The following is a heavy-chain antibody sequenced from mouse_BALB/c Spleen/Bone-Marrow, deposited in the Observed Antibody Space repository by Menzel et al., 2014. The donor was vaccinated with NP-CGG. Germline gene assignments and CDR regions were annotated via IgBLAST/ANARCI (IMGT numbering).Heavy chain of an antibody. CDR3: AREVSMDY. CDR2: ISDGGSYT. V-gene: IGHV5-4*02. CDR1: GFTFSDYY. J-gene: IGHJ4*01. Sequence: EVQRVESGGGLVKPGGSLKPSCAASGFTFSDYYMYWVRQTPEKRLEWVATISDGGSYTYYPDSVKGRFTISRDNAKNNLFLQLSSLKSEDTAMYYCAREVSMDYWGQGTSVTVSS.